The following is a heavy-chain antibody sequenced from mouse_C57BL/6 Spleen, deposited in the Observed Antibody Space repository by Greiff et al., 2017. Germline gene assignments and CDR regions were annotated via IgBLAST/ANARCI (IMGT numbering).Heavy chain of an antibody. Sequence: DVHLVESGGGLVKPGGSLKLSCAASGFTFSDYGMNWVRQAPEKGLEWVAYISSGSSTIYYADTVKGRFTISRDNAKNTLFLQMTSLRSEDTAMYYCASYYGSSYWRMDYWGQGTSVTVSS. D-gene: IGHD1-1*01. V-gene: IGHV5-17*01. CDR1: GFTFSDYG. CDR3: ASYYGSSYWRMDY. J-gene: IGHJ4*01. CDR2: ISSGSSTI.